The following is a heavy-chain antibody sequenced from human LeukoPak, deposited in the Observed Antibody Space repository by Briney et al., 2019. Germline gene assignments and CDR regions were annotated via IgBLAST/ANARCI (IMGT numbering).Heavy chain of an antibody. V-gene: IGHV3-30*18. CDR3: AKDRISIVVVTTIDY. Sequence: GGSLRLSCAASGFTFSDFGMHLVRQAPGKGLEWVAVISYDGSNKYYADSVKGRFTISRDNSKNTLYLQMNSLRAEDTAVYYCAKDRISIVVVTTIDYWGQGTLVTVSS. CDR2: ISYDGSNK. J-gene: IGHJ4*02. D-gene: IGHD2-21*02. CDR1: GFTFSDFG.